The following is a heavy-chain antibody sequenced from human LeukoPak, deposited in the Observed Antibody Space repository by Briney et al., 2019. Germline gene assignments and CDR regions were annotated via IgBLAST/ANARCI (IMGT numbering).Heavy chain of an antibody. D-gene: IGHD3-22*01. CDR2: IYPGDSDT. CDR1: GYSFTSYW. J-gene: IGHJ3*02. CDR3: ARRRDSSGSEGAVGAFDI. V-gene: IGHV5-51*01. Sequence: GESLKISCKGSGYSFTSYWIGWVRQMPGKGLEWMGIIYPGDSDTRYSPPFQGQVTISADKSISTAYLQWSSLKASDTAMYYCARRRDSSGSEGAVGAFDIWGQGTMVTVSS.